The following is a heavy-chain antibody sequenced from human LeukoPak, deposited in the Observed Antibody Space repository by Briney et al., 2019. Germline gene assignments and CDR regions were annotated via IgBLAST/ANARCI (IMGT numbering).Heavy chain of an antibody. CDR2: IYYSGST. D-gene: IGHD5-24*01. CDR1: GGSISGSSYY. CDR3: ARQRDGYVDY. J-gene: IGHJ4*02. V-gene: IGHV4-39*01. Sequence: PSETLSLTCTVSGGSISGSSYYWGWIRQPPGKGLEWIGSIYYSGSTYYNPSLKSRVTISVDTSKNQFSLKLNSVTATDTAVYYCARQRDGYVDYWGQGTLVTVSS.